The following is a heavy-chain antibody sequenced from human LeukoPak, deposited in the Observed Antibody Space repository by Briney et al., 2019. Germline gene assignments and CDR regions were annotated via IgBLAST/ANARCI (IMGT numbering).Heavy chain of an antibody. CDR1: GGSISSYY. Sequence: SETLSLTCTVSGGSISSYYWSWIRQPPGKGLELIGYMYDSGSTNYNPSLKGRVTISVDTSKNQFSLRLSSVTAADTAVYYCARRGGSYTFDFWGQGVLVTVSS. J-gene: IGHJ4*02. D-gene: IGHD1-26*01. V-gene: IGHV4-59*01. CDR3: ARRGGSYTFDF. CDR2: MYDSGST.